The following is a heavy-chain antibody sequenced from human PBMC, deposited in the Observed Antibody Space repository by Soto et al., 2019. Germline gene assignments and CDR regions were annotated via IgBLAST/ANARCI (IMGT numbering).Heavy chain of an antibody. CDR1: GGSISSSSYY. CDR2: IYYSGST. V-gene: IGHV4-39*01. J-gene: IGHJ3*02. D-gene: IGHD3-22*01. Sequence: PSETLSLTCTVSGGSISSSSYYWGWIRQPPGKGLEWIGSIYYSGSTYYNPSLKSRVTISVDTSKNQFSLKLSSVTAADTAVYYCRFYYDSSGYIDAFDIWGQGTMVTVSS. CDR3: RFYYDSSGYIDAFDI.